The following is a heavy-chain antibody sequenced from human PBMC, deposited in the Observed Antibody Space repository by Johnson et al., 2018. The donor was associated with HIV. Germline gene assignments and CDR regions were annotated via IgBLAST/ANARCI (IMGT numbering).Heavy chain of an antibody. CDR2: MNSDGSST. J-gene: IGHJ3*02. CDR3: ASGPPVNALEI. Sequence: VQLVESGGGLVQPGGSLRLSCAASGFTFSSYWMHWVRQAPGKGLVWVSRMNSDGSSTRYADCVKGRFTISRDNAKNTLDLQMNSLRGEDTAVYYCASGPPVNALEIWGQGTMVTVAS. V-gene: IGHV3-74*01. CDR1: GFTFSSYW.